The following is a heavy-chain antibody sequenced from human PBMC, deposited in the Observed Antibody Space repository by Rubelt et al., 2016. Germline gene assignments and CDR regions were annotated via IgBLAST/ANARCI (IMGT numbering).Heavy chain of an antibody. Sequence: EVQLVESGGGLIQPGGSRRLSCAASGFTVGSNYMSWVRQAPGKGLEWVSVIHSGGTTSYADSVRGRFTTPRDNSKNTLYLQMNSLRAEDTAGYYCAGADYSKGFFDYWGQGTLVAVSS. CDR1: GFTVGSNY. J-gene: IGHJ4*02. V-gene: IGHV3-53*01. CDR3: AGADYSKGFFDY. CDR2: IHSGGTT. D-gene: IGHD2-21*01.